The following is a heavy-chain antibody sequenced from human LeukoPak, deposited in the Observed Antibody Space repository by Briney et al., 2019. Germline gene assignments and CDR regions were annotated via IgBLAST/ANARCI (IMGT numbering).Heavy chain of an antibody. V-gene: IGHV3-30*04. J-gene: IGHJ4*02. CDR2: ISYDGSNK. Sequence: GGSLRLSCAASGFTFSSYAMHRVRQAPGKGLEWVAVISYDGSNKYYADSVKGRFTISRDNSKNTLYLQMNSLRAEDTAVYYCAKPPAIAATLFDYWGQGTLVTVSS. CDR3: AKPPAIAATLFDY. CDR1: GFTFSSYA. D-gene: IGHD6-13*01.